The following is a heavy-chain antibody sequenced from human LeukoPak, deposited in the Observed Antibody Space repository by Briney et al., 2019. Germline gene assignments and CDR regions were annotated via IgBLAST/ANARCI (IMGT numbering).Heavy chain of an antibody. CDR2: INHSGST. CDR1: GGSFSGYY. Sequence: PSETLSLTCAVYGGSFSGYYWSWIRQPPGKGLELIGEINHSGSTNYNPSLKSRVTISVDTSKNQFSLKLSSVTAADTAVYYCARGPPDCSSTSCYAFDAFDIWGQGTMVTVSS. D-gene: IGHD2-2*01. V-gene: IGHV4-34*01. CDR3: ARGPPDCSSTSCYAFDAFDI. J-gene: IGHJ3*02.